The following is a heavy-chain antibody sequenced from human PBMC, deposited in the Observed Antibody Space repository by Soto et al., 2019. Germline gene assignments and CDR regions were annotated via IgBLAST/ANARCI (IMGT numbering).Heavy chain of an antibody. CDR2: ISGSGGST. V-gene: IGHV3-23*01. J-gene: IGHJ4*02. CDR1: GFTFSSYA. CDR3: AKDHDSSGYFGLFFDY. D-gene: IGHD3-22*01. Sequence: GGSLRLSCAASGFTFSSYAMSWVRQAPGKGLEWVSAISGSGGSTYYADSVKGRFTISRDNSENTLYLQMNSLRAEDTAVYYCAKDHDSSGYFGLFFDYWAQGNLVTVSS.